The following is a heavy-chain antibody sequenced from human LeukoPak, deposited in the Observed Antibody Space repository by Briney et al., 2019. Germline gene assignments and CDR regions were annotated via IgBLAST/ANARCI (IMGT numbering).Heavy chain of an antibody. D-gene: IGHD1-7*01. CDR3: ARAGTTGPTYSDY. CDR1: GFTFSSYS. CDR2: ISSSSSTI. J-gene: IGHJ4*02. V-gene: IGHV3-48*01. Sequence: QAGGSLRLSCAASGFTFSSYSMNWVRQAPGKGLEWVSYISSSSSTIYYADSVKGRFTISRDNAKNSLYLQMNSLRAEDTAVYYCARAGTTGPTYSDYWGQGTLVTVSS.